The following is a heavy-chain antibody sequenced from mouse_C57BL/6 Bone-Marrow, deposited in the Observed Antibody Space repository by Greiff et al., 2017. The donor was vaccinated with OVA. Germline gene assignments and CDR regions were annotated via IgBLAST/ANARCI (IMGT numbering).Heavy chain of an antibody. CDR3: ARYGGWGWFAY. Sequence: EVKLVESGGGLVQPGGSLSLSCAASGFTFTDYYMSWVRPPPGKALEWLGFIRNKANGYTTEYSSSLKGRFTISRDNSPSILYLQMNAMRAEDSATYYCARYGGWGWFAYWGQGTLVTVSA. CDR1: GFTFTDYY. V-gene: IGHV7-3*01. D-gene: IGHD3-3*01. CDR2: IRNKANGYTT. J-gene: IGHJ3*01.